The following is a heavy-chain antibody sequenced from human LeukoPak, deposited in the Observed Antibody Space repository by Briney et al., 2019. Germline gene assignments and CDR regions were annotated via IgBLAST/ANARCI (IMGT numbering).Heavy chain of an antibody. Sequence: PGGSLRLSCAASGFSFSNYAMSWVRQAPGKGLEWVSVIYSGGSTYYADSVKGRFTISRDNSKNTLYLQMNSLRAEDTAVYYCARDLGGATHFDYWGQGTLVTVSS. D-gene: IGHD1-26*01. CDR1: GFSFSNYA. CDR3: ARDLGGATHFDY. V-gene: IGHV3-53*01. CDR2: IYSGGST. J-gene: IGHJ4*02.